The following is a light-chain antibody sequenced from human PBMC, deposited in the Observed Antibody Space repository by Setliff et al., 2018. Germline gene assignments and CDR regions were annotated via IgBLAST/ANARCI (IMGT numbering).Light chain of an antibody. Sequence: EIVLTQSPGTLSLSPGERATLSCRASQSVSSSYLAWYQQKPGQAPRLLIYAASNRATGIPDRFSGSGSGTDFTLTISRLEPEDFAVYFCQHYGYSPSGTFGQGTKV. CDR1: QSVSSSY. CDR3: QHYGYSPSGT. J-gene: IGKJ1*01. V-gene: IGKV3-20*01. CDR2: AAS.